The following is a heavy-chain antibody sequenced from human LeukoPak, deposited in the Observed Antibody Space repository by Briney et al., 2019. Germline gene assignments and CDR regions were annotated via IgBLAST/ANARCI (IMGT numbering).Heavy chain of an antibody. D-gene: IGHD3-22*01. CDR3: AKVAGSPYYYDSSGYYPSDY. J-gene: IGHJ4*02. CDR2: IRYDGSNK. Sequence: PGGSLRLSCAASGFTFSSYGMHWVRQAPGKGLEWVAFIRYDGSNKYYADSVKGRFTISRDNSKNTLYLQMNSLRAEDTAVYYCAKVAGSPYYYDSSGYYPSDYWGQGTLVTVSS. V-gene: IGHV3-30*02. CDR1: GFTFSSYG.